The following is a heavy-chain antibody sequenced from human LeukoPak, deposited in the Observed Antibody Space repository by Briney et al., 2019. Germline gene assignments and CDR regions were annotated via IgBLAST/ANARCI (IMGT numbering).Heavy chain of an antibody. V-gene: IGHV1-2*02. CDR2: INPNSGGT. J-gene: IGHJ4*02. Sequence: ASVKVSCKASGYTFTGYYMHWVRQAPGQGLEWMGWINPNSGGTNYAQKFQGRVTMTRDTSISTAYMELSRLRSDDTAVYHCARAMTTVTTRLDYWGQGTLVTVSS. CDR3: ARAMTTVTTRLDY. D-gene: IGHD4-17*01. CDR1: GYTFTGYY.